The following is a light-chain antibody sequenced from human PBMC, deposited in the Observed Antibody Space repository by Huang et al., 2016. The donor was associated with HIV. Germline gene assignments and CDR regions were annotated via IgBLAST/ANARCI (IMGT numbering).Light chain of an antibody. V-gene: IGKV1-39*01. J-gene: IGKJ2*01. CDR3: QGSLSIPHT. CDR2: SAS. CDR1: ENIRRY. Sequence: DIQMTQSPSSLSASVGDRVTITCRASENIRRYLNWYQQKPGKPPKLLIHSASTLQSGVPSRFRCSGSGTDFTLTITSLQPEDFATYYCQGSLSIPHTFGQGTNLEIK.